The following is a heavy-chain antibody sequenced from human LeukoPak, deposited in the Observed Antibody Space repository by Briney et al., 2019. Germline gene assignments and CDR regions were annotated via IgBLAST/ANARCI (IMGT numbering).Heavy chain of an antibody. Sequence: KPSETLSLICSVSGGSISELSYYWGWIRQPPGKGLEWIGNIYYSGSTYNNPSLESRVVISVDSSRNQFSLKLTSVTATDTAVYYCARQGVVGATGFDFWGQRILVTVSS. CDR2: IYYSGST. CDR3: ARQGVVGATGFDF. D-gene: IGHD1-26*01. CDR1: GGSISELSYY. V-gene: IGHV4-39*01. J-gene: IGHJ4*02.